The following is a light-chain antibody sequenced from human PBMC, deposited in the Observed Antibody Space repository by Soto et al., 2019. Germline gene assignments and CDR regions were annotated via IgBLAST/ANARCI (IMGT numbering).Light chain of an antibody. V-gene: IGLV3-25*03. Sequence: SYELTQPPSVSVSPGQTASINCSGDALPKKYAYWYQQKPGQAPVLVMYKDTVRSSGIPERFSASSSGTTVTLTISGVQAEDEGDYYCQSSDNSNSYVVFGGGTKLTVL. CDR3: QSSDNSNSYVV. CDR2: KDT. CDR1: ALPKKY. J-gene: IGLJ2*01.